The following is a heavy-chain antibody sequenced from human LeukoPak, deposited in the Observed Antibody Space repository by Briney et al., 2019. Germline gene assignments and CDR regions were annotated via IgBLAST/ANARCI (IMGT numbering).Heavy chain of an antibody. CDR3: AKDQDYSSFGPIDY. V-gene: IGHV3-23*01. J-gene: IGHJ4*02. D-gene: IGHD4-11*01. CDR1: GFTFSSYA. Sequence: PGGSLRLSCAASGFTFSSYAMSWVRQAPGKGLEWVSAISGSGGSTYYADSVKGRFTISRDNSKNTLYLQMNSLRAEDTAVYYCAKDQDYSSFGPIDYWGQGTLVTVSS. CDR2: ISGSGGST.